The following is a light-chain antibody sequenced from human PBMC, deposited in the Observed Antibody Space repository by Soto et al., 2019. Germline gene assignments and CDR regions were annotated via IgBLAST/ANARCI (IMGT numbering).Light chain of an antibody. J-gene: IGKJ1*01. CDR1: QSVTSKF. V-gene: IGKV3-20*01. CDR2: GAS. Sequence: EIVLTQSPGTLSLSPGDEATLSCEASQSVTSKFLAWYQQKPGQPPRRLIYGASNRATGIPDRFSGSGSGTDFTLTISRLEPEDFAVYYCQQYGSSGTFGQGTKVDIK. CDR3: QQYGSSGT.